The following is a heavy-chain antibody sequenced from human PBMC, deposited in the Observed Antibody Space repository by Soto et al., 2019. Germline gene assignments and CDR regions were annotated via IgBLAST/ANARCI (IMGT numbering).Heavy chain of an antibody. D-gene: IGHD3-9*01. CDR3: ARGRPSRPYDCLTGYIGDGVSYGMDV. J-gene: IGHJ6*02. CDR1: GGTFSSYA. Sequence: SVKVSCKASGGTFSSYAISWVRQAPGQGLEWMGGIIPIFGTANYAQKFQGRVTITADESTSTAYMELSSLRSEDTAVYYWARGRPSRPYDCLTGYIGDGVSYGMDVWGQGTTVTVSS. V-gene: IGHV1-69*13. CDR2: IIPIFGTA.